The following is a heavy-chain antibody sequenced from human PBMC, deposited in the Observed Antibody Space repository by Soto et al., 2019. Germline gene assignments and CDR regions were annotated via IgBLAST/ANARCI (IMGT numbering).Heavy chain of an antibody. CDR2: ITYDGSSK. D-gene: IGHD6-13*01. CDR1: GFTFSNYG. CDR3: AKRGSSWDFDY. J-gene: IGHJ4*02. Sequence: QVQLVESGGGVVQPGRSLRLSCAGSGFTFSNYGMHWVRQAPGKGLEWVAIITYDGSSKNYADPVKGRFTISRDISKNTVYLQMDSLREEDTAVYYCAKRGSSWDFDYWGQGILVTVSS. V-gene: IGHV3-30*18.